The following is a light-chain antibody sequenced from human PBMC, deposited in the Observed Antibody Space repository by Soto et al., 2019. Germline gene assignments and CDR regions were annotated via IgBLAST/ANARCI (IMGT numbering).Light chain of an antibody. CDR1: QSISDT. Sequence: EIVMTQSPATLSVSPGGRATLSCRASQSISDTLAWYQQKPGQAPRLLIYGASRRATGFPARFSGSGSGTDFTLTISSLQSEDFAVYYCQQYGDWPPETFGQGTKLEI. CDR2: GAS. V-gene: IGKV3-15*01. CDR3: QQYGDWPPET. J-gene: IGKJ2*01.